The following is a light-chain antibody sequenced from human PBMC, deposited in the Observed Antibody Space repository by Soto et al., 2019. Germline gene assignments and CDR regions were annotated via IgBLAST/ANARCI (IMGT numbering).Light chain of an antibody. V-gene: IGKV3-15*01. CDR3: QQRSNWPLT. J-gene: IGKJ4*01. CDR2: GAS. CDR1: QTINRN. Sequence: IVMTKSPATLSVSPGERATLSCRASQTINRNLAWYQQKRGQAPRLLIFGASTRATGIPARFSGSGSGTEFTLTISSLEPEDFAVYYCQQRSNWPLTFGGGTKVDI.